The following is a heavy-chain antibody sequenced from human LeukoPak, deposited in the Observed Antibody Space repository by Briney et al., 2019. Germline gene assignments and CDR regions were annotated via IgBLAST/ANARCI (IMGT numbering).Heavy chain of an antibody. CDR3: AKSMTLQWRGFFDL. D-gene: IGHD6-19*01. V-gene: IGHV3-23*01. CDR1: EFTFSTYV. Sequence: GGSLRLSCAASEFTFSTYVMSWVRQAPGKGLEWLSTISDSGANTYYADSVRGRFTISRDNSKNTLYLQKNSLRADDTAIYYCAKSMTLQWRGFFDLWGRGTHVTVSS. J-gene: IGHJ2*01. CDR2: ISDSGANT.